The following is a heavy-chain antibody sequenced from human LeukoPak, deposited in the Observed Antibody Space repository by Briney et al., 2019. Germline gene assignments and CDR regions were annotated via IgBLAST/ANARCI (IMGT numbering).Heavy chain of an antibody. CDR1: GFTFSNYE. CDR2: ISHSGRTI. V-gene: IGHV3-48*03. J-gene: IGHJ4*02. Sequence: GGSLRLSCAASGFTFSNYELNWVRQAPGKGLEWVSYISHSGRTIYSADSVKGRFTISRDNAKNSLYLQMNSLRAEDTAVYYCAKLAGGTMARWYFDYWGQGTLVTVSS. CDR3: AKLAGGTMARWYFDY. D-gene: IGHD3-10*01.